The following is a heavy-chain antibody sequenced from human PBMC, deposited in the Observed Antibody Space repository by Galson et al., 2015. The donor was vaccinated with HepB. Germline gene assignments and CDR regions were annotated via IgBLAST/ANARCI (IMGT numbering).Heavy chain of an antibody. J-gene: IGHJ4*02. CDR3: ARFSARQTWKLDY. D-gene: IGHD1-1*01. CDR2: ITTNTGDP. Sequence: SVKVSCKASGYTFDRHAIIWVRQAPGQGLEWMGWITTNTGDPMYAQGFTGRFVFSLDTSVSTAYLQISGLKAEDTAVYYCARFSARQTWKLDYWGQGTLVTVSS. CDR1: GYTFDRHA. V-gene: IGHV7-4-1*02.